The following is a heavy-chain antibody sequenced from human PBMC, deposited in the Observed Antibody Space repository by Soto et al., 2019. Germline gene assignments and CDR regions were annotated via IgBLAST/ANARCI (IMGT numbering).Heavy chain of an antibody. CDR1: GYTFTSYD. J-gene: IGHJ6*02. V-gene: IGHV1-8*01. CDR3: ARVDGDRYYYYYGMDV. D-gene: IGHD4-17*01. Sequence: QVRLVQSGAEVKKPGASVKVSCKASGYTFTSYDINWVRQATGQGLEWMGWMNPNSGNTGYAQKFQGRVTMTRNTSKSTAYMELSSLRSEDTAVYYCARVDGDRYYYYYGMDVWGQGTTVTVSS. CDR2: MNPNSGNT.